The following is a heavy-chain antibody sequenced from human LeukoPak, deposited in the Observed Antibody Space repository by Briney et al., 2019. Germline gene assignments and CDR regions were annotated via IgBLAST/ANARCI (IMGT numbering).Heavy chain of an antibody. CDR2: IYYSGST. Sequence: PSETLSLTCTVSGGSISNGGYYWSWIRQHPGTGLEWIGYIYYSGSTYYNPSLKSRVTISVDTSKNQFSLKLSSMTAADTAVYYCARGDYYYDSSGYPPPLDYWGQGTLVAVSS. CDR3: ARGDYYYDSSGYPPPLDY. V-gene: IGHV4-31*03. J-gene: IGHJ4*02. CDR1: GGSISNGGYY. D-gene: IGHD3-22*01.